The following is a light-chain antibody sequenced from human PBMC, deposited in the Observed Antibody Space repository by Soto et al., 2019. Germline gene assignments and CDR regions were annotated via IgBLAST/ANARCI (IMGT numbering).Light chain of an antibody. J-gene: IGLJ1*01. CDR3: SSYAGNNNFGI. CDR2: EVT. CDR1: SSDVGGYNY. V-gene: IGLV2-8*01. Sequence: QSVLTQPPSASGSLGQSVTISCTGTSSDVGGYNYVSWYQQHPGKAPKLMIYEVTKRPSGVPDRFSGSKSGNTASLTVSGLQAEDEADYYCSSYAGNNNFGILGTGTKV.